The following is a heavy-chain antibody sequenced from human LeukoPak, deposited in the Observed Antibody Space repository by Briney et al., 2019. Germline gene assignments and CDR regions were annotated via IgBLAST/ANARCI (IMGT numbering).Heavy chain of an antibody. CDR2: ISGSGDGT. Sequence: GGSLRVSCAASGFMFSTNDMSWVRQAPGKGLEWVSAISGSGDGTTYDDSVKGRFTISRDNSKNTLYLQMNSLRAEDTAVYYCAKAVGQWSFDLWGRGALVTVSS. J-gene: IGHJ2*01. CDR3: AKAVGQWSFDL. V-gene: IGHV3-23*01. CDR1: GFMFSTND.